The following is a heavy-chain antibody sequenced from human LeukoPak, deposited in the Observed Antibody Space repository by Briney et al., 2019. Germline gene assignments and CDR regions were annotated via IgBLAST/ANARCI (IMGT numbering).Heavy chain of an antibody. Sequence: GGSLRLSCAASGFTFSSYSMNWVRQAPGKGLEWVSSISSSCSYIYYADSVKGRFTISRDNAKNSLYLQMNSLRAEDTAVYYCAREIGYYDSSGYYYAFDYWGQGTLVTVSS. J-gene: IGHJ4*02. CDR3: AREIGYYDSSGYYYAFDY. CDR1: GFTFSSYS. CDR2: ISSSCSYI. D-gene: IGHD3-22*01. V-gene: IGHV3-21*01.